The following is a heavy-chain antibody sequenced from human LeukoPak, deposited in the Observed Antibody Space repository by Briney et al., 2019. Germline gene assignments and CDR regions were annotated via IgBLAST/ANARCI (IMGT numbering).Heavy chain of an antibody. Sequence: GGSLRLSCAASGFTFSSYAMSWVRQAPGKGLEWVSAISGSGGSTYYADSVKGRFTISRDNSKNTLYLQMNSLRAEDTAVYYCAKGGIVRWELPNLFFDYWGQGTLVTVSS. V-gene: IGHV3-23*01. D-gene: IGHD1-26*01. CDR3: AKGGIVRWELPNLFFDY. CDR1: GFTFSSYA. J-gene: IGHJ4*02. CDR2: ISGSGGST.